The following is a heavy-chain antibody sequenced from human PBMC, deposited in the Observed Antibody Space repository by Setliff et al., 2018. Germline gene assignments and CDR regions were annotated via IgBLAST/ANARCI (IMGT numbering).Heavy chain of an antibody. CDR3: ARHVGSRSRGYNYYYYYMDV. V-gene: IGHV4-59*08. CDR1: GTFISGSY. Sequence: SETLSLTCSVSGTFISGSYWSWLRQPPGKGLEWIGYVYLTGATNYNPSLKSRVSISVDMSKNHFSLKLTSVTAADTAVYYCARHVGSRSRGYNYYYYYMDVWGKGTTVTVSS. CDR2: VYLTGAT. D-gene: IGHD3-10*01. J-gene: IGHJ6*03.